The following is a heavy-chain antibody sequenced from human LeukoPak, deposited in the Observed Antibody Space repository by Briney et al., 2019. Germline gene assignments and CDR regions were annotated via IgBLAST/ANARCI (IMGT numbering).Heavy chain of an antibody. D-gene: IGHD5-24*01. CDR2: IGANGGST. CDR3: AKGAGHGYRYFDH. CDR1: GFTFTTYA. Sequence: GGSLRLSCAASGFTFTTYAMIWVRQAPGKGLEWVSSIGANGGSTYYADSVKGRFTISRDNSKNTLYLQINSLRAEDTAVYYCAKGAGHGYRYFDHWGRGTLVTVSS. V-gene: IGHV3-23*01. J-gene: IGHJ4*02.